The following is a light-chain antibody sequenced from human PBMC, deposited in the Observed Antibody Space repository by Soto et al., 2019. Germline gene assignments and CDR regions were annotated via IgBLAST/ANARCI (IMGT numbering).Light chain of an antibody. CDR3: QQYDNWPPIT. CDR2: GAS. J-gene: IGKJ5*01. Sequence: EIVMTQSPAALSVSPGEKAALSCRASQSVSSNLAWFQQKPGQAPRLLIYGASTRATGIPARFSGSGFGTEFILTISSLQSEDFAVYYCQQYDNWPPITFGQGTRLEI. V-gene: IGKV3-15*01. CDR1: QSVSSN.